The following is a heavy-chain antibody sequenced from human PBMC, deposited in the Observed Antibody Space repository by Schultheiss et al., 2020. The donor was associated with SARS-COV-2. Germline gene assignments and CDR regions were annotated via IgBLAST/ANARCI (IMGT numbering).Heavy chain of an antibody. CDR3: ARVGVVSFWNKAYYYYYMDV. CDR2: IYYSGST. V-gene: IGHV4-39*07. Sequence: SETLSLTCTVSGGSISSSSYYWGWIRQPPGKGLEWIGSIYYSGSTYYNPSLKSRVTISVDTSKNQFSLKLSSVTAADTAVYYCARVGVVSFWNKAYYYYYMDVWGQGTTVTVSS. J-gene: IGHJ6*03. CDR1: GGSISSSSYY. D-gene: IGHD1/OR15-1a*01.